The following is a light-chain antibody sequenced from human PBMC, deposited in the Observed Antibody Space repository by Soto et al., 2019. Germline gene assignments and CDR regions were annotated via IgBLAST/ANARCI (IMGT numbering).Light chain of an antibody. Sequence: DIVLTQSPGTLSLSPGERATLSCRASQSVRNSYLAWYQQTPGQAPRLLIYGASGRATGIPDRFSGSGSGTDFTLTISRLEPEDFAVYYCQQYGSSPYTFGQGTKLEI. J-gene: IGKJ2*01. CDR3: QQYGSSPYT. V-gene: IGKV3-20*01. CDR1: QSVRNSY. CDR2: GAS.